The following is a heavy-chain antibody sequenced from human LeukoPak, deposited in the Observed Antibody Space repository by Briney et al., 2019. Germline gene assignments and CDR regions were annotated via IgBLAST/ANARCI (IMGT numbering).Heavy chain of an antibody. D-gene: IGHD6-13*01. Sequence: ASVKVSCKASGYTFTGYYMHWVRQAPGQGLEWMGWINPNSGGTNYAQKFQGRVTMTRDTSISTAYMELSRLRSDDTAVYYCARGPAGIAAAGTPIYFDYWGQGTLVTVSS. CDR3: ARGPAGIAAAGTPIYFDY. V-gene: IGHV1-2*02. J-gene: IGHJ4*02. CDR1: GYTFTGYY. CDR2: INPNSGGT.